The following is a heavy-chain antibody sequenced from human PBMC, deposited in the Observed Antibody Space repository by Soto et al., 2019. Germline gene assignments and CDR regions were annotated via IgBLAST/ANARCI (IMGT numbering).Heavy chain of an antibody. J-gene: IGHJ4*02. D-gene: IGHD3-22*01. V-gene: IGHV3-23*01. CDR2: ISGSGGVT. CDR3: AKGLSYYYGCCER. Sequence: PGGSLRLSCTASGFKFSDYAITWVRQAPGEGLEWVSVISGSGGVTYFADSVKGRFTVSRDNSKNTVFLQLNNVRAEDSAVYFCAKGLSYYYGCCERWGLRTLVTVSS. CDR1: GFKFSDYA.